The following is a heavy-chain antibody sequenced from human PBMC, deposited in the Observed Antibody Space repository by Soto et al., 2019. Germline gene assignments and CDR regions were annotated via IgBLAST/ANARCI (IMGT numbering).Heavy chain of an antibody. CDR1: AYAFNTYA. CDR3: ARGGFRSRWRLDF. D-gene: IGHD6-13*01. J-gene: IGHJ4*02. CDR2: IFPYTGDT. V-gene: IGHV1-18*04. Sequence: QAQLVQSGAEVKTPGASVKVSCKTSAYAFNTYAINWVRQAPGQGLEWLGSIFPYTGDTHYSQNLQARVTMTADTSTSTAYLEMTTLTSADSAVYYCARGGFRSRWRLDFWGRGTLVTVSS.